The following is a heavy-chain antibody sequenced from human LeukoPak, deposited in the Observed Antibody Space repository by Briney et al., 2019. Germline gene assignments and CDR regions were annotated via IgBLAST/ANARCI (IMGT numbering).Heavy chain of an antibody. Sequence: ASVKVSCKASGYTFTSYYMHWVRQAPGQGHAWLGIINPSGGSTSYAQKFHGRVTMTRYTTTSTVYMEVRSLRSEDTAVYYCAREYSAGGGDYVDYWGQGTLVTVSS. D-gene: IGHD2-15*01. CDR1: GYTFTSYY. CDR2: INPSGGST. J-gene: IGHJ4*02. CDR3: AREYSAGGGDYVDY. V-gene: IGHV1-46*01.